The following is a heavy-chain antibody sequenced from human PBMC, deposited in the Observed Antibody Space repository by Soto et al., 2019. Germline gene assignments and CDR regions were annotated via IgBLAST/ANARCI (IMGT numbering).Heavy chain of an antibody. CDR1: GFTFTSSA. J-gene: IGHJ5*02. CDR2: IVVGSGNP. CDR3: AADEGRNYDILTGYPTRTRGFDP. V-gene: IGHV1-58*01. Sequence: SVKVSCKASGFTFTSSAVQWVRQARGQRLEWIGWIVVGSGNPNYAQKFQERVTITRDMSTSTAYMELSSLRSEDTAVYYCAADEGRNYDILTGYPTRTRGFDPWGQGTLVTVSS. D-gene: IGHD3-9*01.